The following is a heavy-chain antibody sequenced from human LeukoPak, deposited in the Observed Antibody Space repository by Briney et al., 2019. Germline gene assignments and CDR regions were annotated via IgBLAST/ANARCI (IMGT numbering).Heavy chain of an antibody. CDR3: ARGGWEPLDY. V-gene: IGHV3-7*01. CDR1: GFTFSSYW. Sequence: SGGSLRLSCAASGFTFSSYWMTWVRQAPGKGLEWVANIKQDGSEKYYVDSVKGRFTISRDNAKNSLYLQMNSLRAEDTAVYHCARGGWEPLDYWGRESWSPSPQ. J-gene: IGHJ4*02. CDR2: IKQDGSEK. D-gene: IGHD1-26*01.